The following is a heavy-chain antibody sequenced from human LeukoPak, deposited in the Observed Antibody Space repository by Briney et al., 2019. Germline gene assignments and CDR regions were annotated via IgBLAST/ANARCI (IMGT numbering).Heavy chain of an antibody. J-gene: IGHJ4*02. D-gene: IGHD3/OR15-3a*01. CDR2: IYYSGTT. V-gene: IGHV4-39*01. CDR1: GGSISSSGYQ. Sequence: PSETLSLTCTVSGGSISSSGYQWDWIRQSPGKGLEWIGNIYYSGTTYYNPSLKSRVTISVDTSKNQFSLKLNSVTAADTAVYYCARRPRYGLGIQTFFDYWGQGTQVTVSS. CDR3: ARRPRYGLGIQTFFDY.